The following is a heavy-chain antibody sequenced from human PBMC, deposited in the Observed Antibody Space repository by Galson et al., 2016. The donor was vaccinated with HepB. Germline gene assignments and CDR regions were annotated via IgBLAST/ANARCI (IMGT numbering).Heavy chain of an antibody. V-gene: IGHV3-74*01. Sequence: SLRLSCAASGFSINTYWMHWVRQAPGKGLVWVSRINSDGSSTNYAGSVKGRFTISRDNAKNTLYLQMNSLRAEDTAVYYCASIRVGATLVGAFDIWGQGTMVTVSS. CDR2: INSDGSST. CDR1: GFSINTYW. D-gene: IGHD1-26*01. J-gene: IGHJ3*02. CDR3: ASIRVGATLVGAFDI.